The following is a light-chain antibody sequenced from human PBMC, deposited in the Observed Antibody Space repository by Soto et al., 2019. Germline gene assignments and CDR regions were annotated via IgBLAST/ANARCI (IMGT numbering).Light chain of an antibody. V-gene: IGLV1-44*01. CDR3: ATWDDSLNGPL. CDR1: SSNIGSNV. J-gene: IGLJ2*01. CDR2: SNN. Sequence: QSVLTQPPSASGTPGQRVTISCSGSSSNIGSNVVTWYQQLPGTAPKLLIYSNNQRPSGVPDRFSGAKSGTSASLAISGLQAEDEADYYCATWDDSLNGPLFGGGTKLTVL.